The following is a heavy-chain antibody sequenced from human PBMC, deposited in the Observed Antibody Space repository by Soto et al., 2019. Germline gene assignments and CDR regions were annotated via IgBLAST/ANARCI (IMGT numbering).Heavy chain of an antibody. D-gene: IGHD5-12*01. CDR3: ASEYIIVATINGLTQASANWFDP. J-gene: IGHJ5*02. V-gene: IGHV4-30-4*01. CDR2: IYYSGST. Sequence: QVQLQESGPGLVKPSQTLSLTCTVSGGSISSGDYYWSWIRQPPGKGLEWIGYIYYSGSTYYNPSLKSRVTISVDTSKNQFSLKLSSVTAADTAVYYCASEYIIVATINGLTQASANWFDPWGQGTLVTVSS. CDR1: GGSISSGDYY.